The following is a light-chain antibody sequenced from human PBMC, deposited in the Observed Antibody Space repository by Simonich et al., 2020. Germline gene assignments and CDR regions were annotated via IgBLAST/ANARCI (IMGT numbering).Light chain of an antibody. J-gene: IGKJ3*01. Sequence: DIQMTQSPSSLFASVGDRVTITSRARQIISSYLNWYQQKPGKAPKLLIYAASSLQSGVPSRFSGSGSGTDFTLTISSLQPEDFATYYGQQSYSTPFTFGPGTKGDIK. CDR3: QQSYSTPFT. CDR1: QIISSY. V-gene: IGKV1-39*01. CDR2: AAS.